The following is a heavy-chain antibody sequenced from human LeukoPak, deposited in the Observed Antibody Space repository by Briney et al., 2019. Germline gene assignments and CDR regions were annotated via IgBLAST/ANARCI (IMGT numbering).Heavy chain of an antibody. J-gene: IGHJ4*02. D-gene: IGHD3-22*01. V-gene: IGHV1-46*01. Sequence: GASVKVSCKASGYTFTSYYMHWVRQAPGQGLEWMGIINPSGGSTSYAQKFQGRVTMTRDTSTSTVYMELSSLRSEDTAVYYCARDLKIYDSSGILSVWGQGTLVTVSS. CDR2: INPSGGST. CDR1: GYTFTSYY. CDR3: ARDLKIYDSSGILSV.